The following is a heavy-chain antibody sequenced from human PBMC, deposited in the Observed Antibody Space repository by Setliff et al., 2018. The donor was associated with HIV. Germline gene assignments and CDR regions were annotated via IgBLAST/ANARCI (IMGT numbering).Heavy chain of an antibody. J-gene: IGHJ6*03. CDR3: AREDIVTTGGRLDYYMDV. D-gene: IGHD5-12*01. V-gene: IGHV3-23*01. Sequence: GGSLRLSCAASGFTFSSHAMTWVRQAPGKGLEWVSTISANGVTTYYADSVKGRFTISRDNSKNTQYLQMNSLRAEDTAVYYCAREDIVTTGGRLDYYMDVWGKGTTVTVSS. CDR2: ISANGVTT. CDR1: GFTFSSHA.